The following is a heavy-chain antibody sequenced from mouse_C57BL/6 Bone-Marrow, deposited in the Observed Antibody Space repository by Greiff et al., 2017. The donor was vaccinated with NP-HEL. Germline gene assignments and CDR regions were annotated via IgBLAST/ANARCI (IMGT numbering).Heavy chain of an antibody. CDR1: GFNIKDDY. CDR2: IDPENGDT. D-gene: IGHD1-1*01. Sequence: EVQLQQSGAELVRPGASVKLSCTASGFNIKDDYMHWVKQRPEQGLEWIGWIDPENGDTEYASKFQGKATITADTSSNTAYLQLSSLTSEDTAVYYCTIEGITTVVFDYWGQGTTLTVSS. CDR3: TIEGITTVVFDY. V-gene: IGHV14-4*01. J-gene: IGHJ2*01.